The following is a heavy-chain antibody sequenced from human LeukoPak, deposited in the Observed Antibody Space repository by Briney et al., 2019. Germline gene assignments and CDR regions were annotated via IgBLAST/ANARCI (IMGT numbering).Heavy chain of an antibody. CDR2: INPNSGGT. CDR1: GYTFTGYY. Sequence: ASVKVSCKASGYTFTGYYMHWVRQAPGQGLEWMGWINPNSGGTNYAQEFQGRVTMTRDTSISTAYMELSRLRSDDTAVYYCARAKQWLVDYWGQGTLVTVSS. J-gene: IGHJ4*02. V-gene: IGHV1-2*02. D-gene: IGHD6-19*01. CDR3: ARAKQWLVDY.